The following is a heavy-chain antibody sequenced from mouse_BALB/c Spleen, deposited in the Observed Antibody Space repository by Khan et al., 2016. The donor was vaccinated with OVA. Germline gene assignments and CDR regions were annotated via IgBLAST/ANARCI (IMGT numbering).Heavy chain of an antibody. J-gene: IGHJ1*01. CDR1: GYTFTNYG. D-gene: IGHD4-1*01. Sequence: LVESGPELKKPGETVKISCKASGYTFTNYGMNWVKQAPGKGLKWMGWINTYTGEPTYADDFKGRFAFSLETSASTAYLQINNLKHEDTATYFCARTGGYFDVWGAGTTVTVSS. CDR2: INTYTGEP. V-gene: IGHV9-3-1*01. CDR3: ARTGGYFDV.